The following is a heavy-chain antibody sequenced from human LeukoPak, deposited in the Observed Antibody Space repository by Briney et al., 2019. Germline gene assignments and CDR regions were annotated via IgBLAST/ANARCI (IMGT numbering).Heavy chain of an antibody. CDR2: INSDGSST. V-gene: IGHV3-74*01. CDR3: ARAYPSSSLDY. D-gene: IGHD6-13*01. J-gene: IGHJ4*02. Sequence: GGSLRLSCAASGFTFSSYWMHWVRQAPGKGLVWVSRINSDGSSTSYADSVKGRFTISRDNAKNTLYLQMNSLRAEDTAVYYCARAYPSSSLDYWGQGTLVTVSS. CDR1: GFTFSSYW.